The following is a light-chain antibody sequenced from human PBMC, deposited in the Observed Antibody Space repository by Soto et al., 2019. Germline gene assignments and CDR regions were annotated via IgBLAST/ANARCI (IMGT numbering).Light chain of an antibody. J-gene: IGLJ1*01. Sequence: QSVLTQPPSASGTPGQRVTISCSGSSSNVGSNYVYWYQQLPGTAPKLLIYRNNQRPSGVPDRFSGSKSGTSASLAISGLRSEDEADYYCAAWDDSRSGRVFGTGNKVTV. CDR3: AAWDDSRSGRV. V-gene: IGLV1-47*01. CDR1: SSNVGSNY. CDR2: RNN.